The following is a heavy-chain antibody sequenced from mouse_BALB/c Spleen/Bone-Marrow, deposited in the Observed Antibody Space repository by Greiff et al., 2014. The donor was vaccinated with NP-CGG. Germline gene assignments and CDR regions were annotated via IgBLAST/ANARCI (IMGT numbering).Heavy chain of an antibody. CDR1: GFNIKDTY. Sequence: EVQLQQSGAELVKPGASVKLSCTASGFNIKDTYMHWVKQRPEQGLEWIGRIDPANGNTKYDPKFQGKATITADTSSNTAYLQLSELTSDDNAVNYCSRWDYYAMDYWGQGTSVTVSS. V-gene: IGHV14-3*02. CDR3: SRWDYYAMDY. J-gene: IGHJ4*01. CDR2: IDPANGNT. D-gene: IGHD4-1*01.